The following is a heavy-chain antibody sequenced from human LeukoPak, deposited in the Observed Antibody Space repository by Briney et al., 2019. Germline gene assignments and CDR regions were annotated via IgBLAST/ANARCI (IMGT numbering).Heavy chain of an antibody. CDR1: GYTFTSYD. CDR3: ARGPSISALGNAFDI. CDR2: VNPNSGNS. D-gene: IGHD6-6*01. Sequence: ASVKVSCKASGYTFTSYDINWVRQATGQGLEWMGWVNPNSGNSGYAQKFQGRVTITRDTSIITAYMELSSLRSEDTAVYYCARGPSISALGNAFDIWGQGTMVTVSS. V-gene: IGHV1-8*03. J-gene: IGHJ3*02.